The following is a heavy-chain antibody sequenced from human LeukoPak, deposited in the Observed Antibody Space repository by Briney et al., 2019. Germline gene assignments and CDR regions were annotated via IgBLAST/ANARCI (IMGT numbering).Heavy chain of an antibody. Sequence: SETLSLTCTVSGGSISSYYWSWIRQPPGRGLEWIGYIYYSGSTNYNPSLKSRVTISVDTSKNQFSLKLSSVTAADTAVYYCARDGLGGFFDYWGQGALVTVSS. CDR2: IYYSGST. CDR1: GGSISSYY. CDR3: ARDGLGGFFDY. D-gene: IGHD3-16*01. V-gene: IGHV4-59*01. J-gene: IGHJ4*02.